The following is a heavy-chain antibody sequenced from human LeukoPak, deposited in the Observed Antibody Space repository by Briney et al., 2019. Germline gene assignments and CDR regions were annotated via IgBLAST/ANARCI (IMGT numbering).Heavy chain of an antibody. J-gene: IGHJ4*02. Sequence: SETLSLTCAVYGGSFSGYYWSWIRQPPGKGLEWIGEMSHSGSTNYNPSLKSRVTISVDTSKNQFSLKLSFVTAADTATYYCARRPWVGAADSWGQGTPVIVSS. V-gene: IGHV4-34*01. CDR1: GGSFSGYY. D-gene: IGHD1-26*01. CDR3: ARRPWVGAADS. CDR2: MSHSGST.